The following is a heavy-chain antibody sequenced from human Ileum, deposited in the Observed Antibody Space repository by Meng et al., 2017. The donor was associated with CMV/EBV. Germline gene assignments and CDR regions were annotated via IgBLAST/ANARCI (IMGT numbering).Heavy chain of an antibody. D-gene: IGHD1-14*01. Sequence: WGAGLLKPSETLSLTCDVYDASFSDFYGSWTRHLPGKGLEWIGEIHPSGSTHYNPSLESRVSISVHMSNNQFSLKVSSVTAADTAVYYCARGQDNHKGGVHWGQGTLVTVSS. V-gene: IGHV4-34*01. CDR3: ARGQDNHKGGVH. CDR1: DASFSDFY. J-gene: IGHJ4*02. CDR2: IHPSGST.